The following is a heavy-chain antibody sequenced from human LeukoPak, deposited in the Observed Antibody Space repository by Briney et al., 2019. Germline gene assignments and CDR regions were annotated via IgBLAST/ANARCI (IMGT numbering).Heavy chain of an antibody. V-gene: IGHV5-51*01. D-gene: IGHD5-24*01. CDR2: IYPGDSDT. J-gene: IGHJ4*02. CDR1: GYSFTNSW. CDR3: ARVRHVEMATMKFDY. Sequence: GESLKISCKGSGYSFTNSWIGWVRQMPGKGLEWMGIIYPGDSDTRYSPSFQGQVTISADKSISTAYLQWSSLKASDTAMYYCARVRHVEMATMKFDYWGQGTLVTVSS.